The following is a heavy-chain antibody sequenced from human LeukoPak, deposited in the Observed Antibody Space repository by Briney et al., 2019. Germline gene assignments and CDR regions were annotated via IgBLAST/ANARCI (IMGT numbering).Heavy chain of an antibody. V-gene: IGHV3-66*01. CDR3: ARGGREGFDY. J-gene: IGHJ4*02. CDR2: IYSGGGT. D-gene: IGHD3-16*01. CDR1: GFNVSTNY. Sequence: GGSLRLSCAASGFNVSTNYLSWVRQAPGKGLEWVSVIYSGGGTYHADSVKGRFTMSRDNSKNTLYLQMNSLRAEDTAVYYCARGGREGFDYWGQGTLVTVSS.